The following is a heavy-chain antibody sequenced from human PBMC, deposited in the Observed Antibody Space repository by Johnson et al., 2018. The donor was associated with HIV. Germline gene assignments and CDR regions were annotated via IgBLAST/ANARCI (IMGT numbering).Heavy chain of an antibody. CDR3: ASLVPYYYGRGAFDI. CDR1: GFTFEDHD. V-gene: IGHV3-20*04. D-gene: IGHD3-10*01. Sequence: VQLVESGGGVVRPGGSLRLSCAASGFTFEDHDMSWVRQVPGKGLEWVSGINWNGGTTGYADSVKGRFTISRDNAKNSLYLQMNSLRAEDTALYYCASLVPYYYGRGAFDIWGQGTMVTVSS. CDR2: INWNGGTT. J-gene: IGHJ3*02.